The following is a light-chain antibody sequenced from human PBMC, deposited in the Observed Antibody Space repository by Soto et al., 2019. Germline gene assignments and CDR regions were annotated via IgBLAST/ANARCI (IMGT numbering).Light chain of an antibody. Sequence: EIVLTQSPGTLSLSPGERATLSCRASQSLTSNYLAWYQQKTGQAPRLLIYGASSRATGIPDRFSGSGSGTDFTLTISRLEPEDFAVYYCQQYGSSPPYTFGQGTKLEIK. CDR3: QQYGSSPPYT. J-gene: IGKJ2*01. CDR2: GAS. V-gene: IGKV3-20*01. CDR1: QSLTSNY.